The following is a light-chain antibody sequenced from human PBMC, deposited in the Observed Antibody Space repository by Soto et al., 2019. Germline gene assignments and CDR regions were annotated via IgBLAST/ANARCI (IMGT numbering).Light chain of an antibody. CDR3: QQYNSYPLT. J-gene: IGKJ4*01. V-gene: IGKV1-5*01. CDR2: DAS. Sequence: DIQMAQSPSTLSASVGDRVTIACRSSQSISSWLAWYQQKPGKAPKLLIYDASSLESGVPSRFSGSGSGTEFTLTISSLQPDDFATYYCQQYNSYPLTFGGGTKVDIK. CDR1: QSISSW.